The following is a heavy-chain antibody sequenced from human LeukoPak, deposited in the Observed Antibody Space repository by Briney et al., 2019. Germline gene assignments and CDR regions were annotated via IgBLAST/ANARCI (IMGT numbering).Heavy chain of an antibody. CDR1: GYTFTRNA. D-gene: IGHD3-10*01. J-gene: IGHJ6*03. V-gene: IGHV1-46*01. Sequence: GASVKVSCKASGYTFTRNALNWVRQAPGQGLEWMGLINPSGGSTNYAQKFQGRVTMTRDTSTSTVYMELSSLRSEDTAVYYCARGPSITMVRGGQWYYYMDVWGKGTTVTISS. CDR3: ARGPSITMVRGGQWYYYMDV. CDR2: INPSGGST.